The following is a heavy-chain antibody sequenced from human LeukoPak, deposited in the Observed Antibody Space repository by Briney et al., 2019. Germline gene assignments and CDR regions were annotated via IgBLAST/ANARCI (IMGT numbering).Heavy chain of an antibody. J-gene: IGHJ2*01. Sequence: ASVKVSCKVSGYALSESSIHWVRQTPGEGFEWMGGFDPEYVETTYAQKFRGRATMTEDTSTDTAYMELINLRSDDTAVYYCVSDRSDGGYAESNGYPTFDLWGRGTLVTVSS. CDR1: GYALSESS. CDR3: VSDRSDGGYAESNGYPTFDL. D-gene: IGHD5-24*01. CDR2: FDPEYVET. V-gene: IGHV1-24*01.